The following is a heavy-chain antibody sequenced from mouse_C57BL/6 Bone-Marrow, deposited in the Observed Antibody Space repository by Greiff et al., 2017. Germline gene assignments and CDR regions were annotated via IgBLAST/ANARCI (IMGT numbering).Heavy chain of an antibody. CDR1: GYTFTSYT. V-gene: IGHV1-4*01. D-gene: IGHD1-1*01. CDR2: INPSSGYT. J-gene: IGHJ3*01. CDR3: ARRYYGSSYWFAY. Sequence: QVQLQQSGAELARPGASVKMSCKASGYTFTSYTMHWVKQRPGQGLAWIGYINPSSGYTTYNQKFKDKATLTADKCSSTAYMQLSSLTSEDSAVYYCARRYYGSSYWFAYWGKGTLVTVSA.